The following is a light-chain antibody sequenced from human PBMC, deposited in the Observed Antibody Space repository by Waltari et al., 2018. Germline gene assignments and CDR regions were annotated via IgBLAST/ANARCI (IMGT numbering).Light chain of an antibody. V-gene: IGKV3-11*01. CDR3: QQRNGWPPMYT. CDR2: DSS. Sequence: EIVLTQSPATLSLSPGERVTLSCRASQSISNFLAWYQQRPVQAPRLLMYDSSKRAIGIPARFSGSGSGTDFTLTISSLEPEDSGIYYCQQRNGWPPMYTFGQGTKLEIK. CDR1: QSISNF. J-gene: IGKJ2*01.